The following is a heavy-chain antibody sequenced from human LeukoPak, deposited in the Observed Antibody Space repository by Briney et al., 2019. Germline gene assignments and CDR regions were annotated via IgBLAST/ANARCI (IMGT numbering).Heavy chain of an antibody. D-gene: IGHD2-2*01. CDR2: IKQDGSEK. V-gene: IGHV3-7*01. J-gene: IGHJ4*02. CDR3: AREGAQIKTNIVVVPAATYDY. Sequence: PGGSLRLSCAASGFTFSSYWMSWVRQAPGKGLEWVANIKQDGSEKYYVDSVKGRFTISRDNAKNSLYLQMNSLRAEDTAVYYCAREGAQIKTNIVVVPAATYDYWGQGTLVTVSS. CDR1: GFTFSSYW.